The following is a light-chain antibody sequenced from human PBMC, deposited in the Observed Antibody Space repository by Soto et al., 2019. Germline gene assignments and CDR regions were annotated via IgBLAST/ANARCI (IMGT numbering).Light chain of an antibody. CDR2: EVT. CDR3: NAYSSRSTLYV. CDR1: SRDVGTYDY. J-gene: IGLJ1*01. Sequence: QSALTQPASVSGSPVQSITISCTGTSRDVGTYDYVSWYQQRPGEAPKLMIHEVTYRPSGVSSRFSGSKSGDTASLTISGLQAEDEADYYCNAYSSRSTLYVFGTGTKLTVL. V-gene: IGLV2-14*01.